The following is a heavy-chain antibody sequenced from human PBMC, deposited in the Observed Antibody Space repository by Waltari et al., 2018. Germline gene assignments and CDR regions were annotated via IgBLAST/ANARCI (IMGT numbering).Heavy chain of an antibody. CDR2: IYYSGNP. J-gene: IGHJ6*02. Sequence: QVQLQESGPGLVKPSKTLSLTCTVPGGSINNYSWSWIRQPPGKGLEWIGFIYYSGNPNYSPSLRSRVTISIDTSKSQFSLKLTSVTAADTAVYYCARGRLRDFDVDYQFYYAMDVWGQGTTVAVSS. V-gene: IGHV4-59*13. CDR1: GGSINNYS. D-gene: IGHD3-9*01. CDR3: ARGRLRDFDVDYQFYYAMDV.